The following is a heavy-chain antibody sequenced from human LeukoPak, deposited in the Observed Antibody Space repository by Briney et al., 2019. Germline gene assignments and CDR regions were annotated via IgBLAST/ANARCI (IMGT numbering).Heavy chain of an antibody. D-gene: IGHD5-18*01. CDR3: AKDSGYSYGHGLDY. J-gene: IGHJ4*02. V-gene: IGHV3-33*06. Sequence: PGRSLRLSCAASGFTFSSYNMHWVRQAPGKGLEWVALMLSDGSNKYYADSVKGRFTISRDNSKNTLFLQMNSLRAEDTAVYYCAKDSGYSYGHGLDYGGQDTLVTVSS. CDR1: GFTFSSYN. CDR2: MLSDGSNK.